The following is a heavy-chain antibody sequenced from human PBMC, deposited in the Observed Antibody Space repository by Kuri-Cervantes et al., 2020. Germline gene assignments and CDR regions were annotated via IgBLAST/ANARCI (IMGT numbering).Heavy chain of an antibody. Sequence: GESLKISCAASGFTFTSYGIHWVRQAPGKGLEWVAVIWYDGSNKYYADSVKGRFTISRDNSKNTLYLQMNSLRAEDTAVYYCARDSGYYYGSGSQLYYYYGMDVWGQGTTVTVSS. V-gene: IGHV3-33*08. D-gene: IGHD3-10*01. J-gene: IGHJ6*02. CDR1: GFTFTSYG. CDR3: ARDSGYYYGSGSQLYYYYGMDV. CDR2: IWYDGSNK.